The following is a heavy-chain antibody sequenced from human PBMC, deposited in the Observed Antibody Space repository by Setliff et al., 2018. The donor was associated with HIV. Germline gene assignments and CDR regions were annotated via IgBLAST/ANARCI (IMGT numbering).Heavy chain of an antibody. CDR2: IYPSTSA. Sequence: PSETLSLTCTVSGGSISSDNYYWSWIRQSPGKGLEWIGYIYPSTSANYNPSLKSRVRILLDTSKNQFSLRLTSVTAADTAVYFCARRPMVRGFGRYYFDYWGQGTLVTVSS. V-gene: IGHV4-61*01. CDR1: GGSISSDNYY. J-gene: IGHJ4*02. CDR3: ARRPMVRGFGRYYFDY. D-gene: IGHD3-10*01.